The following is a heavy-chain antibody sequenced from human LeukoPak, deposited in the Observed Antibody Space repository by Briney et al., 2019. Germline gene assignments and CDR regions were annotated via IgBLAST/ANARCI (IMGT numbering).Heavy chain of an antibody. CDR2: INPNSGGT. Sequence: ASVKVSCKASGYTFTGYYMHWVRQAPGQGLEWMGRINPNSGGTNYAQKFQGRVTMTRDTSISTAYMELSRLRSDDTAVYYCARVSDLGIQSYNWFDPWGQGTLVTVSS. CDR1: GYTFTGYY. D-gene: IGHD1-14*01. J-gene: IGHJ5*02. CDR3: ARVSDLGIQSYNWFDP. V-gene: IGHV1-2*06.